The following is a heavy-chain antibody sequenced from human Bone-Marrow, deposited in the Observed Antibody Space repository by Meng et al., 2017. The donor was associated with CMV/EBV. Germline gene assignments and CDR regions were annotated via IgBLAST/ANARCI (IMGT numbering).Heavy chain of an antibody. CDR3: ARDPAATGYWYFDL. J-gene: IGHJ2*01. Sequence: GESLKISCAASGFTVSGNYMSWVRQAPGKGLEWVSVIYSGGTTYYADSVKGRFTISRDNSKNTLYLQMNSLRAEDTAVYYCARDPAATGYWYFDLSGRGTLVTVSS. CDR1: GFTVSGNY. CDR2: IYSGGTT. V-gene: IGHV3-66*02. D-gene: IGHD2-2*01.